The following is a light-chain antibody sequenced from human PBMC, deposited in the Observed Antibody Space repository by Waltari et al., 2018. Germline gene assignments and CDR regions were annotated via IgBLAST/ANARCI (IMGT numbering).Light chain of an antibody. J-gene: IGKJ4*01. CDR1: QSVLYSSDNKNY. V-gene: IGKV4-1*01. CDR3: QQYYSTPLT. Sequence: DIAMTQSPDSLAVSLGERATINCKSSQSVLYSSDNKNYLAWYQQKQGQPPKVLIYWASTRESGVPDRFSGSGSGTDFTLTISSLQAEDVAVYYCQQYYSTPLTFGGGTKVEIK. CDR2: WAS.